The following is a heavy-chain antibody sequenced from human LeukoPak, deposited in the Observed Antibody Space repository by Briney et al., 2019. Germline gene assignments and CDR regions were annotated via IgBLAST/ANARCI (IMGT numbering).Heavy chain of an antibody. CDR2: IYYSGST. V-gene: IGHV4-31*03. Sequence: SQTLSLTCTVSGGSISSGGYHWSWIRQHPGEGLEWIGYIYYSGSTYYNPSLKSRVTMSVDTSKNQFSLKLSSVTAADTAVYYCARTSYCGGDCRSSYYYYGMDVWGQGTTVTVSS. CDR1: GGSISSGGYH. CDR3: ARTSYCGGDCRSSYYYYGMDV. D-gene: IGHD2-21*02. J-gene: IGHJ6*02.